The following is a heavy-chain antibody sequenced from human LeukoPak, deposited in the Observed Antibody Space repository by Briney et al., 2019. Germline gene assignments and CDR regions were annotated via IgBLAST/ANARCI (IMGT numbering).Heavy chain of an antibody. V-gene: IGHV1-8*03. Sequence: GASVKVSCKTSGYTFTDYYIHWVRQATGQGLEWMGWMNPNSGNTGYAQKFQGRVTITRNTSISTAYMELSSLRSEDTAVYYCARGDRDAFDIWGQGTMVTVSS. J-gene: IGHJ3*02. D-gene: IGHD1-14*01. CDR3: ARGDRDAFDI. CDR2: MNPNSGNT. CDR1: GYTFTDYY.